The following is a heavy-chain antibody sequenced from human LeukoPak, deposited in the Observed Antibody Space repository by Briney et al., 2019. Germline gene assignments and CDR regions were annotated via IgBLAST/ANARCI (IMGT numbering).Heavy chain of an antibody. CDR3: ARVASPYYDSSGYSRAFDI. CDR2: ISSSGSTI. J-gene: IGHJ3*02. D-gene: IGHD3-22*01. Sequence: GGSLRLSCAASGFTFSSYSMSWIRQAPGKGLEWVSYISSSGSTIYYADSVKGRFTISRDNAKNSLYLQMNSLRAEDTAVYYCARVASPYYDSSGYSRAFDIWGQGTMVTVSS. V-gene: IGHV3-48*04. CDR1: GFTFSSYS.